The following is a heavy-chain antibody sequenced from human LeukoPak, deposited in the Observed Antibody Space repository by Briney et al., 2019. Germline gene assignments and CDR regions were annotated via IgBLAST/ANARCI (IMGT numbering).Heavy chain of an antibody. CDR1: GFTFSSYG. V-gene: IGHV3-33*01. CDR2: IWYDGSNK. CDR3: ARDRGYGSGSYFFYYYGMDV. D-gene: IGHD3-10*01. Sequence: GGSLRLSCAASGFTFSSYGMHWVRQAPGKGLEWVADIWYDGSNKYYADSVKGRFTISRDNSKNTLYLQMNSLRAEDTAVYYCARDRGYGSGSYFFYYYGMDVWGKGTTVTVSS. J-gene: IGHJ6*01.